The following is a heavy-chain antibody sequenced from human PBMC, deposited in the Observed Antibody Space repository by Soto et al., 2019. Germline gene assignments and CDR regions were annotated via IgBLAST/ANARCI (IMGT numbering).Heavy chain of an antibody. CDR2: ISPYNART. V-gene: IGHV1-18*01. Sequence: GASVKVSCKASGYSMSSYGIAWVRQVPGQGPEWIGWISPYNARTNYAQNVQGRVVMTAYTSPNIVYLELRSLRSDDTAMYYCGRCRTGSYAMDVSG. D-gene: IGHD1-1*01. CDR3: GRCRTGSYAMDV. CDR1: GYSMSSYG. J-gene: IGHJ6*02.